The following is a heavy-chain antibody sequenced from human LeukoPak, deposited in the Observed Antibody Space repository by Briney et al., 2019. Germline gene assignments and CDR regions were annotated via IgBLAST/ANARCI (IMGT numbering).Heavy chain of an antibody. CDR1: GGSINNYY. J-gene: IGHJ3*01. CDR2: VYSSGSS. D-gene: IGHD3-10*01. CDR3: ARDSPSYASGSSSVGAITFDL. Sequence: SETLSLTCSVSGGSINNYYWSWIRQPAGKGLEWIGRVYSSGSSTYNASLKSRVTMSIDTSKNQFSLKVTSVTAADTAIYFCARDSPSYASGSSSVGAITFDLWGQGTVVLVSS. V-gene: IGHV4-4*07.